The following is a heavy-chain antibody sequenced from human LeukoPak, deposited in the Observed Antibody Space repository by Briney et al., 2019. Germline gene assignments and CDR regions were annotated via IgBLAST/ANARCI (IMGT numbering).Heavy chain of an antibody. CDR1: GASISSYY. D-gene: IGHD3-22*01. CDR2: ISYSGST. CDR3: ARVRDSSGYDYYYYMDV. Sequence: PSETLSLTCTVSGASISSYYWSWIRQPPGKGLEWIGYISYSGSTKYNPSLKSRVTISVDTSKNQFSLKLSSVTAADTAVYYCARVRDSSGYDYYYYMDVWGKGTTVTVSS. V-gene: IGHV4-59*01. J-gene: IGHJ6*03.